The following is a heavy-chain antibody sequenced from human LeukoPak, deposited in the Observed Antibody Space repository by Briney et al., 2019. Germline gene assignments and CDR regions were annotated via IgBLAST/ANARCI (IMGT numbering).Heavy chain of an antibody. Sequence: PGGPLRLSCAASGFTFNNYAIHWVPQAPGKGREWVAIISFDGGNKYYADSVKGRFTISRDDSKNTLYLQMNSLRAEDTAVYYCARDGIVGSPLLKFDYWGQGTLVTVSS. CDR2: ISFDGGNK. CDR3: ARDGIVGSPLLKFDY. CDR1: GFTFNNYA. D-gene: IGHD1-26*01. V-gene: IGHV3-30-3*01. J-gene: IGHJ4*02.